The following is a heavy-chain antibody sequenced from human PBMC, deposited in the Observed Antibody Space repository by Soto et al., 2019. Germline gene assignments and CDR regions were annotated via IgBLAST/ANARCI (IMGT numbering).Heavy chain of an antibody. CDR1: GGTFSSYA. CDR3: ARGRDGYNYDPYYYGMDV. CDR2: IIPIFGTA. D-gene: IGHD5-12*01. V-gene: IGHV1-69*12. Sequence: QVQLVQSGAEVKKPGSSVKVSCKASGGTFSSYAISWVRQAPGQGLEWMGGIIPIFGTANYAQKFQGRVTITADESTSTAYMELSSLRYEDTAVYYCARGRDGYNYDPYYYGMDVWGQGTTVTVSS. J-gene: IGHJ6*02.